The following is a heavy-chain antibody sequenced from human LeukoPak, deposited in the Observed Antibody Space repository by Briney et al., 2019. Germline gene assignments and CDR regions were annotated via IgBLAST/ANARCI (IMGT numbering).Heavy chain of an antibody. CDR2: IYYSGST. D-gene: IGHD6-6*01. CDR1: GGSISSYY. V-gene: IGHV4-59*01. J-gene: IGHJ5*02. Sequence: SETLSLTCTGSGGSISSYYWSWIRQPPGKGLEWIGYIYYSGSTNYNPSLKSRVTISVDTSKNQFSLKLSSVTAADTAVYYCARSSLEARPIAARANWFDPWGQGNLVTVSS. CDR3: ARSSLEARPIAARANWFDP.